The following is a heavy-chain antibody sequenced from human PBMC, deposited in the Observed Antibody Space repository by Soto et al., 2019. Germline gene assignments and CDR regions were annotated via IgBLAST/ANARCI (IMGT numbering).Heavy chain of an antibody. Sequence: LETLCLRWTVPWGSIGHLGGSWIWQPPGKGLEWIGYTYYSGSTHYNPPLKSRAIISVDTSNNQFSLKLSSGTAADTAVYYCASGRVATGFDFWGQGTLVTVSS. CDR3: ASGRVATGFDF. CDR2: TYYSGST. CDR1: WGSIGHLG. J-gene: IGHJ4*02. D-gene: IGHD5-12*01. V-gene: IGHV4-59*01.